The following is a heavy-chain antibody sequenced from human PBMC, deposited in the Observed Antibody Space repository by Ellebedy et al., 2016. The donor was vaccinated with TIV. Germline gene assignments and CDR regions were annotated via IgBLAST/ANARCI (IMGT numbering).Heavy chain of an antibody. D-gene: IGHD1-26*01. CDR1: GFTFSSYG. Sequence: GESLKISCAAFGFTFSSYGMHWVRQAPGKGLEWVAFIRYDGSNKYYADSVKGRFTISRDNSKNTLYLQMNSLRAEDTAVYYCAKDHNGQGIVGAHDYCVDYWGQGTLVTVSS. V-gene: IGHV3-30*02. CDR2: IRYDGSNK. J-gene: IGHJ4*02. CDR3: AKDHNGQGIVGAHDYCVDY.